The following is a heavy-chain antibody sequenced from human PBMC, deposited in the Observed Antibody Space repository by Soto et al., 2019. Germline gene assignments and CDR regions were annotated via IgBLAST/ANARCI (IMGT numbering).Heavy chain of an antibody. V-gene: IGHV3-23*01. CDR1: GFTFENYG. CDR3: VRDVGDNEAVFDN. D-gene: IGHD2-21*02. CDR2: ISGSGDGK. J-gene: IGHJ4*02. Sequence: EVQLLESGGGFIQPGGSLRLSCEASGFTFENYGMSWVRQAAGKAPEWVSTISGSGDGKHYTESVTGRFSISRDNARKTVFLQFDSLRADDTATYYCVRDVGDNEAVFDNWGQGALVTVSS.